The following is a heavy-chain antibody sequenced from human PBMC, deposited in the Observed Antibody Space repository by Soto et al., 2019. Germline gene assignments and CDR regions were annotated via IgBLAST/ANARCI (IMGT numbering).Heavy chain of an antibody. CDR1: GGSISSYY. CDR3: ARQSGSYYMMYNWFDT. V-gene: IGHV4-59*08. J-gene: IGHJ5*02. D-gene: IGHD3-10*01. CDR2: IYYSGST. Sequence: QVQLQESGPGLVKPSETLSLTCTVCGGSISSYYWSWIRQPPGKGREWIGYIYYSGSTNYSPSLKRRVTISVETSKTQFDLKASSVTAADTAVYYRARQSGSYYMMYNWFDTWGQGTMVTVS.